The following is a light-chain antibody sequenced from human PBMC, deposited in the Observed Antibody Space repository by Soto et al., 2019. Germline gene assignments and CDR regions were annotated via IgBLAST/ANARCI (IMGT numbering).Light chain of an antibody. CDR3: CSYPSSSTYVV. Sequence: QSALTQPASVSGSPGQSITISCTGTSSDVGSYNLVSWYQQHPGKAPKLMIYEGSKRPSGVSNRFSGSKSGNTASLTISGLQAEDEADYYCCSYPSSSTYVVFGGGTKLTVL. CDR1: SSDVGSYNL. J-gene: IGLJ2*01. V-gene: IGLV2-23*01. CDR2: EGS.